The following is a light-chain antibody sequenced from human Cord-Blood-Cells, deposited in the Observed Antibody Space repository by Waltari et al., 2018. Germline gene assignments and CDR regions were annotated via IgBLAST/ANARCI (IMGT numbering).Light chain of an antibody. CDR2: EGS. Sequence: QSALTQPASVPGSPGPSIIISCTGTRSDVGSYNLVSWYQQPPGKAPKLMIYEGSKRPSGFSNRFSGSKSGNTASLTISGLQAEDEADYYCCSYAGSSTWVFGGGTKLTVL. CDR1: RSDVGSYNL. J-gene: IGLJ3*02. V-gene: IGLV2-23*01. CDR3: CSYAGSSTWV.